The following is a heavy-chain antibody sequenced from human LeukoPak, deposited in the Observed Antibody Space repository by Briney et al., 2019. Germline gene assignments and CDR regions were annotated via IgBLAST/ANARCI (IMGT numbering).Heavy chain of an antibody. D-gene: IGHD3-10*01. V-gene: IGHV1-69*04. CDR2: IIPILGIA. CDR1: GGTFSSYA. Sequence: GASVKVSCKASGGTFSSYAISWVRQAPGQGLEWMGRIIPILGIANYAQKFQGRVTITADKSTSTAYMELSSLRSEDTAVYYCARDPGFGEPRAGPFDYWGQGTLVTVSS. CDR3: ARDPGFGEPRAGPFDY. J-gene: IGHJ4*02.